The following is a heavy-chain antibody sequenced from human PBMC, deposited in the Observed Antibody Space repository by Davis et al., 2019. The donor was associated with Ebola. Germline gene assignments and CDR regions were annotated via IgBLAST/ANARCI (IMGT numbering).Heavy chain of an antibody. CDR2: TYYTSKWHN. J-gene: IGHJ6*02. Sequence: PSETLSLTCAISGDSVSSGGWNWIRQSPSRGLEWLGRTYYTSKWHNDYGESVKSRISINPDTSKNQLSLQLNSVTPEDAAVYYGVRGWGRSGLDVWGQGTTVTVSS. D-gene: IGHD3-16*01. V-gene: IGHV6-1*01. CDR3: VRGWGRSGLDV. CDR1: GDSVSSGG.